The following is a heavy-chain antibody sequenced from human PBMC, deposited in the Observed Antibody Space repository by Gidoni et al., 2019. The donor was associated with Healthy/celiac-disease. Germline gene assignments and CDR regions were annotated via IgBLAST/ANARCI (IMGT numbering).Heavy chain of an antibody. J-gene: IGHJ6*02. CDR1: GGSISSSSYY. CDR3: ARLSSGAAAGLALAYYYYGMDV. Sequence: QLQLQESGPGLVKPSETLSLTCTVSGGSISSSSYYWGWIRQPPGKGLEWIGSIYYSGSTYYNPSLKSRVTISVDTSKNQFSLKLSSVTAADTAVYYCARLSSGAAAGLALAYYYYGMDVWGQGTTVTVSS. V-gene: IGHV4-39*01. CDR2: IYYSGST. D-gene: IGHD6-13*01.